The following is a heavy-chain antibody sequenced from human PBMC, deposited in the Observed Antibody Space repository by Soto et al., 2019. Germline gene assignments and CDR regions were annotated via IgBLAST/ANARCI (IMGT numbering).Heavy chain of an antibody. V-gene: IGHV4-30-2*01. Sequence: QLQLQESASGLVNPSQTLSLTCRVSGGSISNGAYSWNWIRQPPGKGLEWIGYVYHSGSTYYNPSLKSRVTISVDTSKNQFSLKLTSVTAADTAVYYCARSPLTGFYPDGFDIWGQGTMVTVSS. CDR3: ARSPLTGFYPDGFDI. J-gene: IGHJ3*02. CDR2: VYHSGST. CDR1: GGSISNGAYS. D-gene: IGHD3-9*01.